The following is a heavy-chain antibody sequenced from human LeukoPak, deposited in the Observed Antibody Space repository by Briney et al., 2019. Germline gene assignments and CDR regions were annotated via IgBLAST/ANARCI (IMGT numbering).Heavy chain of an antibody. CDR1: SGSFRGYY. CDR2: INHSGST. D-gene: IGHD3-10*01. V-gene: IGHV4-34*01. Sequence: SETLSLTCAVYSGSFRGYYWSWIRQPPGKGLDWIGEINHSGSTNYNPSLKSRVTISVDTSKNQFSLKLSSVTAADTAVYYCARGVIGFGESYFDYWGQGTLVTVSS. CDR3: ARGVIGFGESYFDY. J-gene: IGHJ4*02.